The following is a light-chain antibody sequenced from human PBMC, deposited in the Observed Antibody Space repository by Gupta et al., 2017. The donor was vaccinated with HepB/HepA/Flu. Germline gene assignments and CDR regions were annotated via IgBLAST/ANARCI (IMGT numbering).Light chain of an antibody. V-gene: IGLV1-51*02. Sequence: QSVLTQPPSVSAAPGQKVTLSCSGSSSNIGNNYVYWYQHLPGTAPKLLIYENNKRPSGIPGRFSGSKSGTSATLGITGLQTGDEADYYCGTWDNNLSTVIFGGGTKLTVL. J-gene: IGLJ2*01. CDR2: ENN. CDR1: SSNIGNNY. CDR3: GTWDNNLSTVI.